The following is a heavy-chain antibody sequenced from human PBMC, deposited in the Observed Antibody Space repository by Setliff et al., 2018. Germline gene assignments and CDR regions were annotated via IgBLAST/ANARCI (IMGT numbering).Heavy chain of an antibody. V-gene: IGHV4-61*09. J-gene: IGHJ4*02. D-gene: IGHD3-10*01. CDR2: FHTGGAT. Sequence: SETLSLTCTVSGVSISSASYYWGWIRQPAGRGLEWIGHFHTGGATDYNLSLKSRVTISLDSSKNQFSLRLSSVTAADAAAYFCARESATIGEFPLYYFDKWGQGIPVTVS. CDR3: ARESATIGEFPLYYFDK. CDR1: GVSISSASYY.